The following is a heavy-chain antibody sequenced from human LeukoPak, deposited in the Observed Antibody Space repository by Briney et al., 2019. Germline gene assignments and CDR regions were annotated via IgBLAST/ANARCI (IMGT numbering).Heavy chain of an antibody. D-gene: IGHD6-13*01. J-gene: IGHJ6*03. Sequence: SETLSLTCTVSGGSISSYYWSWIRQPPGKGLEWIGYISYSGSTNYNPSLKSRVTISVDTSKKQFSLTLSSVTAADTAVYYCAREAAAGGFDDYYYDMDVWGKGTTVTISS. CDR2: ISYSGST. CDR1: GGSISSYY. CDR3: AREAAAGGFDDYYYDMDV. V-gene: IGHV4-59*01.